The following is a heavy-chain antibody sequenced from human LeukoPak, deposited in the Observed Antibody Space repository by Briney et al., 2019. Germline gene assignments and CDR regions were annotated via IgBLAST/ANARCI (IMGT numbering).Heavy chain of an antibody. CDR1: GFTFSSYD. Sequence: GRSLRLSCAASGFTFSSYDMHWVRQAPGKGLEWVAVISFDGSNKYYADSVKGRFTISRDNSKNTLYLQMNSLRAEDTAVYCCAKPTLYGSSRYFFDYWGQGTLVTVSS. CDR2: ISFDGSNK. V-gene: IGHV3-30*18. CDR3: AKPTLYGSSRYFFDY. D-gene: IGHD6-13*01. J-gene: IGHJ4*02.